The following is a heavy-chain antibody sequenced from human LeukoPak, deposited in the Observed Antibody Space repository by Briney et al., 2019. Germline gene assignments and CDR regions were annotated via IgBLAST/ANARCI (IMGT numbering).Heavy chain of an antibody. V-gene: IGHV3-23*01. CDR2: ICGSGGCT. D-gene: IGHD6-19*01. Sequence: GGSLRLSCAASGFTFNTYAIYWFRQAPGKGLEWFSGICGSGGCTYYADSVKGRFTISRDNSKNTVYLQMNSLTADDTAVYYCAKTTVGYSSGRYPGWPADCWGQGTLVTVSP. J-gene: IGHJ4*02. CDR1: GFTFNTYA. CDR3: AKTTVGYSSGRYPGWPADC.